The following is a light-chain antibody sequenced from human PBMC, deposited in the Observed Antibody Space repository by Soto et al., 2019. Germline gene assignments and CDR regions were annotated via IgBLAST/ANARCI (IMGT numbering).Light chain of an antibody. CDR1: QCVGNA. CDR2: HVS. Sequence: AIQMTQSPSSLSASVGDRVTITCRASQCVGNALGWYQQKPGKAPKLLLSHVSTLHNGVSSRFSGSGSGTDVTLTFSSLQPEDFATSYCLQDNSKPLTLGGGTKVVIK. V-gene: IGKV1-6*01. CDR3: LQDNSKPLT. J-gene: IGKJ4*01.